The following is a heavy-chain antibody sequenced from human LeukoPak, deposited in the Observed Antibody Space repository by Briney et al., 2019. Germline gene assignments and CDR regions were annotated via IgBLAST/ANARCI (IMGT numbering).Heavy chain of an antibody. D-gene: IGHD2-15*01. Sequence: GRSLRLSCAASGFTFSSYGMHWVRQAPGKGLEWVAVIWYDGSNKYYADSVKGRFTISRDNAKNSLYLQMNSLRAEDTALYYCARVRSGLHMDVWGQGTTVTVSS. V-gene: IGHV3-33*01. CDR1: GFTFSSYG. CDR3: ARVRSGLHMDV. CDR2: IWYDGSNK. J-gene: IGHJ6*02.